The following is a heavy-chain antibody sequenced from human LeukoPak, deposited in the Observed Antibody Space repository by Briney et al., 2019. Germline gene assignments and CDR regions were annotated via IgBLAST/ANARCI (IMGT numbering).Heavy chain of an antibody. CDR3: ARDPVQYYFDY. V-gene: IGHV3-74*01. J-gene: IGHJ4*02. CDR1: GFTFSSYW. Sequence: PGGSLRLSCAASGFTFSSYWMHWVRHAPGKGLVWVSRINSDGSSTSYADSVKGRFTISRVNAKNTLYLQMNSLRAEDTAVYYCARDPVQYYFDYWGQGTLVTVSS. CDR2: INSDGSST.